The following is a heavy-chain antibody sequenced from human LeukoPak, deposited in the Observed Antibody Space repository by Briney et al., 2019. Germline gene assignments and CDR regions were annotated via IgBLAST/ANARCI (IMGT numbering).Heavy chain of an antibody. CDR2: IYNGETT. CDR3: ARVVYSHYWPEGMDV. V-gene: IGHV4-59*01. CDR1: GDSISSYY. D-gene: IGHD4-11*01. J-gene: IGHJ6*02. Sequence: SETLSLTCTVSGDSISSYYWSWIRQPPGKGLEWIGYIYNGETTNYNPSLESRVTISEDTSKNQFSLMLTSVTAADTAVYYCARVVYSHYWPEGMDVWGQGTTVTVS.